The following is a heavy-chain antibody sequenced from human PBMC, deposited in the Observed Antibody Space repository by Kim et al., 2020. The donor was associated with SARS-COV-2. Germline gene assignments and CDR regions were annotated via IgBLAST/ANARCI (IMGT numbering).Heavy chain of an antibody. CDR2: ITHSGST. CDR3: ARGRRGEFWCMLGTTCNWFDP. Sequence: SETLSLTCAVYGGSFSGYYWSWIRQPPGKGLEWIGEITHSGSTNYNPSLKSRVAISVDTSKNQFSLKLSSVTAADTAVYYCARGRRGEFWCMLGTTCNWFDPWGQGTLVTVSS. J-gene: IGHJ5*02. D-gene: IGHD2-8*01. V-gene: IGHV4-34*01. CDR1: GGSFSGYY.